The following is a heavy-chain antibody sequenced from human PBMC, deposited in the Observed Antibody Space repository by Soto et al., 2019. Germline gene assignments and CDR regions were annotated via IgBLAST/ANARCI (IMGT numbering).Heavy chain of an antibody. J-gene: IGHJ3*02. D-gene: IGHD3-3*01. CDR1: GFTFSSYS. CDR2: ISSSSSYI. V-gene: IGHV3-21*01. CDR3: ARDQDDSSDAFDI. Sequence: GGSLRLSCAASGFTFSSYSMNWARQAPGKGLEWVSSISSSSSYIYYADSVKGRFTISRDNAKNSLYLQMNSLRAEDTAVYYCARDQDDSSDAFDIWGQGTMVTVSS.